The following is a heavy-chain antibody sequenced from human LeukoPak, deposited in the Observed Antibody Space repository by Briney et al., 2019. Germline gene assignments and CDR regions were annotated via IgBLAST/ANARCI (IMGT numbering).Heavy chain of an antibody. CDR1: GFTFNTYT. CDR2: INTHSSNI. Sequence: GGSLRLSCAASGFTFNTYTMSWVRQAPGKGLEWVSSINTHSSNIYYADSVKGRFTVSRDNTKNSLYLQMNSLRAEDTAVYFCAKESGDCGADCLALNDYWGQGTLVTVSS. J-gene: IGHJ4*02. D-gene: IGHD2-21*02. V-gene: IGHV3-21*01. CDR3: AKESGDCGADCLALNDY.